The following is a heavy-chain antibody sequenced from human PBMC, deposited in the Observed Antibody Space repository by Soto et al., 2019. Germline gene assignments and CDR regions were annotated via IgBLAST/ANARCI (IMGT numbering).Heavy chain of an antibody. CDR1: GDSISSGGYS. CDR2: TYHSGGT. Sequence: QLQLQESGSGLVKPSQTLSLTCVVSGDSISSGGYSWNWIRQPPGKGLEWIGHTYHSGGTLYNPSLDSRVTISVDKSKNQFSLRLTSVTAADTAVYYCARDSLSGYYFDYWGQGTLSPFPQ. CDR3: ARDSLSGYYFDY. J-gene: IGHJ4*02. V-gene: IGHV4-30-2*01. D-gene: IGHD3-22*01.